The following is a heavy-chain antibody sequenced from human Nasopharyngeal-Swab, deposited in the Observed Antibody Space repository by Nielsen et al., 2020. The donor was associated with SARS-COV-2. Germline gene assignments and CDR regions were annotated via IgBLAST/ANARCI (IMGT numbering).Heavy chain of an antibody. D-gene: IGHD5-18*01. V-gene: IGHV3-30*02. CDR1: GFTFTSHG. CDR3: AKDRQLWSNDFDY. CDR2: TRNDGSNK. Sequence: GASLQISCAASGFTFTSHGMYWVRQAPGEGLDWVAFTRNDGSNKNYADSVKGRFTISRDNSKNTLYLQMNSLRAEDTAMYYCAKDRQLWSNDFDYWGQGTLVTVSS. J-gene: IGHJ4*02.